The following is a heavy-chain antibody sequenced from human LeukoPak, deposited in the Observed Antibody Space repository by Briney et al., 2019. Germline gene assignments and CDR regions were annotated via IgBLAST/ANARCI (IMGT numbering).Heavy chain of an antibody. CDR2: ISSSSSYI. V-gene: IGHV3-21*01. D-gene: IGHD2-2*01. Sequence: PGGSLRLSCAASGFTFSSYSMNWVRQAPGKGLEWVSSISSSSSYIYYADSVKGRFTISRDNAKNSLYLQMNSLRAEDTAVYYCARALQSPYYCSSTSCTSVYYYMDVWGKGTTVTVSS. CDR1: GFTFSSYS. J-gene: IGHJ6*03. CDR3: ARALQSPYYCSSTSCTSVYYYMDV.